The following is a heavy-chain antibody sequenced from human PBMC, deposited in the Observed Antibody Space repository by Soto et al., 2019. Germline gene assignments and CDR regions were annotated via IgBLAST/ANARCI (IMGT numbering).Heavy chain of an antibody. CDR2: ISAYNGNT. J-gene: IGHJ6*02. D-gene: IGHD3-3*01. CDR3: ARDGYDFWSGYSATDGMDV. Sequence: ASVKVSCKASGYTFTSYGISWVRQAPGQGLDWMGWISAYNGNTNYAQKLQGRVTMTTDTSTSTAYMELRSLRSDDTAVYYCARDGYDFWSGYSATDGMDVWRQGTTVTVSS. CDR1: GYTFTSYG. V-gene: IGHV1-18*01.